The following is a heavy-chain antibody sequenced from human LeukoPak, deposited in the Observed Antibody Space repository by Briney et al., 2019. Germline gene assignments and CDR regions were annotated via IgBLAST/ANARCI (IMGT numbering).Heavy chain of an antibody. Sequence: ASVKVSCKASGYTFTNYYIHWVRQAPGQGLEWMGIINPIGGTTSYAQKFQGRVTMTRDTPTSTVDMEVSSLRSEDTAVYYCARVRCSGGFCHVIDQWGQGTLVTVSS. D-gene: IGHD2-15*01. CDR1: GYTFTNYY. J-gene: IGHJ4*02. CDR2: INPIGGTT. V-gene: IGHV1-46*01. CDR3: ARVRCSGGFCHVIDQ.